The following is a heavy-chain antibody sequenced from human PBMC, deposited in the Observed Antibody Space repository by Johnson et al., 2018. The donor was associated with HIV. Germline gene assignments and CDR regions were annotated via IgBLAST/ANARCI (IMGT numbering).Heavy chain of an antibody. D-gene: IGHD3-16*01. V-gene: IGHV3-13*01. CDR3: ARGEWVGGAFDI. CDR2: IGTAGDT. CDR1: GFTFSSYD. Sequence: VQLVESGGGVVQPGGSLRLSCAASGFTFSSYDMHWVRQATGKGLEWVSAIGTAGDTYYPGSVKCRFTISRENAKNSLYLQMNSLRAGDTAVYYCARGEWVGGAFDIWGQGTMVTVSS. J-gene: IGHJ3*02.